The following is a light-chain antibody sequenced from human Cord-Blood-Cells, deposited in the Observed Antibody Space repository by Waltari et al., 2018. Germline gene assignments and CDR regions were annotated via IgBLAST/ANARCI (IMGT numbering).Light chain of an antibody. CDR3: QSYDSSLSGVV. Sequence: QSVLTQPTSVSGAPGQSVTISCTGSSSNIGAGYDVHWYQQLPGTAPKLLIYGNSNRPSGVPDRFSGSKSGTSACLAITGLEAEDEADYYCQSYDSSLSGVVFGGGTKLTVL. J-gene: IGLJ2*01. V-gene: IGLV1-40*01. CDR1: SSNIGAGYD. CDR2: GNS.